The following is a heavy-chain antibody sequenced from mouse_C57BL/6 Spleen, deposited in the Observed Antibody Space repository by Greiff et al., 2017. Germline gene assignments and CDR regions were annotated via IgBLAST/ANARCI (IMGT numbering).Heavy chain of an antibody. V-gene: IGHV5-17*01. Sequence: EVQRVESGGGLVKPGGSLKLSCAASGFTFSDYGMHWVRQAPEKGLEWVAYISSGSSTIYYADTVKGRFTISRDNAKNTLFLQMTRLRSEDTAMYYCARRTTVVADWYFDGWGTGTTVTVSS. CDR1: GFTFSDYG. J-gene: IGHJ1*03. CDR3: ARRTTVVADWYFDG. CDR2: ISSGSSTI. D-gene: IGHD1-1*01.